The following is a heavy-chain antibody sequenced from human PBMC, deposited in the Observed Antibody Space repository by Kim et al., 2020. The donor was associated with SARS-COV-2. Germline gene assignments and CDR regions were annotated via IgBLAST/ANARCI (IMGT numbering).Heavy chain of an antibody. CDR3: ARDLLHTGFDF. D-gene: IGHD2-8*02. J-gene: IGHJ4*02. Sequence: NRKYSQNVQGRAPLTWDTSANTAYMELSSLRSGDTAVYYCARDLLHTGFDFWGQGTLVTVSS. CDR2: NR. V-gene: IGHV1-3*01.